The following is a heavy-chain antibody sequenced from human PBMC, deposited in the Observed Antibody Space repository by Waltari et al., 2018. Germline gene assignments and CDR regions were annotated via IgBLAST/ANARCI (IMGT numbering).Heavy chain of an antibody. D-gene: IGHD3-10*01. CDR3: AKDSGRGWYYMDV. CDR1: GVTFRRFG. J-gene: IGHJ6*03. CDR2: TSHDGSTD. V-gene: IGHV3-30*18. Sequence: QVQLVASGGGVVQPGRSLRVSCAASGVTFRRFGLHWVRQAPGKGLEWVAVTSHDGSTDYYADSVKGRFTISRDYSTNTLYLLMNSLRPEDTAVYYCAKDSGRGWYYMDVWGNGTTVTVSS.